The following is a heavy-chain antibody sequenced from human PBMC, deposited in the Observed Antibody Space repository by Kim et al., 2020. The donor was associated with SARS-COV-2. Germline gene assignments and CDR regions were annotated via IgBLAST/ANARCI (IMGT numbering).Heavy chain of an antibody. CDR2: ISAYNGNT. CDR1: GYTFTSYG. Sequence: ASVKVSCKASGYTFTSYGISWVRQAPGQGLEWMGWISAYNGNTNYAQKLQGRVTMTTDTSTSTAYMELRSLRSDDTAVYYCARDQDYWGYYGSGRDWGQGTLVTVSS. CDR3: ARDQDYWGYYGSGRD. V-gene: IGHV1-18*04. J-gene: IGHJ4*02. D-gene: IGHD3-10*01.